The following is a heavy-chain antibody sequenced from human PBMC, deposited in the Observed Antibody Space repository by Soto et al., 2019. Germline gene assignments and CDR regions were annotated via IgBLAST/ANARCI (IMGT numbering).Heavy chain of an antibody. Sequence: QVTLKESGPVLVKPTETLTLTCTVSGFSLSNARMGVSWIRQPPGKALEWLAHIFSNDEKSYSTSLKSRLTISKDTSKSQVVLTMTNMDPVDTATYYCARMGGAAALFVAWGQGTLVTVSS. CDR1: GFSLSNARMG. CDR2: IFSNDEK. J-gene: IGHJ5*02. CDR3: ARMGGAAALFVA. V-gene: IGHV2-26*01. D-gene: IGHD2-2*01.